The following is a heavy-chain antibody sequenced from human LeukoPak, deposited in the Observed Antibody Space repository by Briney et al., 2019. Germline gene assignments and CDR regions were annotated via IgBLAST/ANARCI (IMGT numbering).Heavy chain of an antibody. V-gene: IGHV3-74*01. D-gene: IGHD4-11*01. J-gene: IGHJ4*02. CDR1: GFIFSNYW. CDR2: INTDGSSA. Sequence: PGGSLRLSCAASGFIFSNYWMHWVRQTPGKGLVCVSRINTDGSSARYADSVKGRFTISRDNAKNTLYLQMNSLRAEDTAVYYCARGRCDYSVTDWGQGTLVTVSS. CDR3: ARGRCDYSVTD.